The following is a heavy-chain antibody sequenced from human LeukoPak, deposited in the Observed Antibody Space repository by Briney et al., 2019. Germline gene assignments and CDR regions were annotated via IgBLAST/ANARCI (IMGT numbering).Heavy chain of an antibody. V-gene: IGHV3-48*02. D-gene: IGHD3-9*01. J-gene: IGHJ4*02. CDR3: ARDHDWAFDL. CDR1: EFPFSSYV. CDR2: INHNAEMI. Sequence: GGSLRLSCEASEFPFSSYVMSWVRQAPGKGLEWIAYINHNAEMILYPDFVKGRFTISRDNANNSLYLQMTALRDEDTAIYYCARDHDWAFDLWGQGTLVTVSS.